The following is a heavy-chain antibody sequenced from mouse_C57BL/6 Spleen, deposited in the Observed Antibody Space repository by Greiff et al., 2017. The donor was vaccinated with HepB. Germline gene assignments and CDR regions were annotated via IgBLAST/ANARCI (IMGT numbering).Heavy chain of an antibody. CDR1: GYAFSSSW. CDR2: IYPGDGDT. J-gene: IGHJ2*01. D-gene: IGHD3-3*01. CDR3: ARRGHFLYYFDY. Sequence: VQRVESGPELVKPGASVKISCKASGYAFSSSWMNWVKQRPGKGLEWIGRIYPGDGDTNYNGKFKGKATLTADKSSSTAYMQLSSLTSEDSAVYFCARRGHFLYYFDYWGQGTTLTVSS. V-gene: IGHV1-82*01.